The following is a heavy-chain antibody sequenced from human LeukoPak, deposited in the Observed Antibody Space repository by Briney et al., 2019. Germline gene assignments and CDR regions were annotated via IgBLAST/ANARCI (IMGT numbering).Heavy chain of an antibody. D-gene: IGHD3-22*01. CDR3: ARGMYYYDSSGYYLGYFDY. CDR1: GFTFSDYY. CDR2: ISSRGSTI. V-gene: IGHV3-11*01. J-gene: IGHJ4*02. Sequence: PGGSLRLSCAASGFTFSDYYVSWIRQAPGKGLEWVSYISSRGSTIYYADSVKGRFTISRDNAKNSLYLQMNSLRTEDTAVYYCARGMYYYDSSGYYLGYFDYWGQGTLVTVSS.